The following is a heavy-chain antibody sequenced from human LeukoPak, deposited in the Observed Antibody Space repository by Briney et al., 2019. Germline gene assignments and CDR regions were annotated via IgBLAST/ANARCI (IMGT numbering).Heavy chain of an antibody. V-gene: IGHV3-7*05. CDR2: IKEDGSGK. CDR3: VRPRSGNYFDF. J-gene: IGHJ4*02. CDR1: GFTFSSTW. Sequence: PGGSLRLSCVASGFTFSSTWMGWVRQAPGKGLEWVASIKEDGSGKYYVDSVKGRFTISRDNAENSLFLQMNSLRAEDTAFYYCVRPRSGNYFDFWGQGTLVTVSS.